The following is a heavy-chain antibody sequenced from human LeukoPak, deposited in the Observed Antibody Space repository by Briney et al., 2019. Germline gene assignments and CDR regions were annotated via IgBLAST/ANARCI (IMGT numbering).Heavy chain of an antibody. CDR2: INHSGST. D-gene: IGHD2-8*01. CDR1: GGSFSGYY. Sequence: SETLSLTCAVYGGSFSGYYWSWIRQPPGKGLEWIGEINHSGSTNYNPSLKSQVTISVDTSKNQFSLKLSSVTAADTAVYYCARDNGLQHPFDYWGQGTLVTVSS. CDR3: ARDNGLQHPFDY. J-gene: IGHJ4*02. V-gene: IGHV4-34*01.